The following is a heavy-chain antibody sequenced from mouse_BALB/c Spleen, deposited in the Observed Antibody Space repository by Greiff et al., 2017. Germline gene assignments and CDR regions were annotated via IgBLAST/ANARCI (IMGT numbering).Heavy chain of an antibody. V-gene: IGHV5-12-1*01. CDR3: AREGRYGNFFFAY. D-gene: IGHD2-1*01. CDR2: ISSGSSTI. Sequence: DVMLVESGGGLVKPGGSLKLSCAASGFAFSSYDMSWVRQTPEKRLEWVAYISSGSSTIYYADTVKGRFTISRDNPKNTLFLQMTSLRSEDTAMYYCAREGRYGNFFFAYWGQGTLVTVSA. CDR1: GFAFSSYD. J-gene: IGHJ3*01.